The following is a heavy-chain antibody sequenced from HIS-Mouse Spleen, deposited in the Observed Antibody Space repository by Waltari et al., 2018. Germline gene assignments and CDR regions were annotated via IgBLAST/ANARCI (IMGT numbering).Heavy chain of an antibody. CDR3: AREITIFGVVKSGNWYFDL. D-gene: IGHD3-3*01. CDR1: GYTFTSYG. J-gene: IGHJ2*01. V-gene: IGHV1-18*01. Sequence: QVQLVQSGAEVKKPGASVKVSCKASGYTFTSYGISWVRQAPGQGLEWMGGISAYNGNTNYAQKLQGRVTMTTDTSTSTAYMELRSLRSDDTAVYYCAREITIFGVVKSGNWYFDLWGRGTLVTVSS. CDR2: ISAYNGNT.